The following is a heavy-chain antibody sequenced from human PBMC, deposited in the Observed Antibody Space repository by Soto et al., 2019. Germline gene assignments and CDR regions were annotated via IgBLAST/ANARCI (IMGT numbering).Heavy chain of an antibody. Sequence: QVQLQQWGAGLLKPSETLSLTCAVYGGSFSGYYWSWIRQPPGKGLEWIGEINHSGSTNYNPSLKSRVTISVDTSKNQFSLKLSSVTAADTAVYYCAKNDILTGALDYWGQGTLVTVSS. D-gene: IGHD3-9*01. V-gene: IGHV4-34*01. CDR3: AKNDILTGALDY. CDR1: GGSFSGYY. J-gene: IGHJ4*02. CDR2: INHSGST.